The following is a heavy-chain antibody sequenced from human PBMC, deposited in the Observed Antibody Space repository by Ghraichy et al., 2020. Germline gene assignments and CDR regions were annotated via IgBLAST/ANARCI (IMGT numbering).Heavy chain of an antibody. J-gene: IGHJ3*02. CDR2: INPKSGVA. Sequence: ASVKVSCKASGYTFNDYYIHWVRQAPGQGLEWMAWINPKSGVAKYAQRFEGSVTLSRDTSISTAYMELSRLKPDDTAVYYCVRALSWDAFDNWGQGTLVTVPS. D-gene: IGHD3-10*01. CDR1: GYTFNDYY. CDR3: VRALSWDAFDN. V-gene: IGHV1-2*04.